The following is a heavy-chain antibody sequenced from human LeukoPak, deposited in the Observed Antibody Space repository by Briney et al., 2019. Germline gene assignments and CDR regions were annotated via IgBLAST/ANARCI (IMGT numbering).Heavy chain of an antibody. CDR1: GFIFNNYG. CDR3: AREGSYDPWEYYYYYVDV. D-gene: IGHD5-18*01. Sequence: GGSLRLSCAASGFIFNNYGMHWVRQAPGKGLEWVAVISYGGSSEYYADSVRGRFTISRDNSKNTLYLQMNSLRAEDTAVYYCAREGSYDPWEYYYYYVDVWGKGTTVIVSS. V-gene: IGHV3-30*03. CDR2: ISYGGSSE. J-gene: IGHJ6*03.